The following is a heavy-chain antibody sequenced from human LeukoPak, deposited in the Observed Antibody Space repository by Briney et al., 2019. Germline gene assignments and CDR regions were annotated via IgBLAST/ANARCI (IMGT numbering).Heavy chain of an antibody. J-gene: IGHJ4*02. D-gene: IGHD4-11*01. CDR1: GFTFDDYA. CDR2: ISWNSGSI. CDR3: AKDAHPTVTVPDY. V-gene: IGHV3-9*01. Sequence: PGRSLRLSCAASGFTFDDYAMHWVRQAPGKGLEWVSGISWNSGSIGYADSVKGRFTISRDNAKNSLYLQMNSPRAEDTALYYCAKDAHPTVTVPDYWGQGTLVTVSS.